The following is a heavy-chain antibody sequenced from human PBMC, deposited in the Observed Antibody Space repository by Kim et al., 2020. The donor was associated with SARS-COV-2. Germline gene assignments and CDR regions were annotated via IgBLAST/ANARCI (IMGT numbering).Heavy chain of an antibody. D-gene: IGHD3-16*01. CDR1: GGSISSGGYY. V-gene: IGHV4-31*03. CDR2: IYYSGTT. CDR3: ARDGSPRSVWGSYGYTLKSWFDP. J-gene: IGHJ5*02. Sequence: SETLSLTCTVSGGSISSGGYYWSWIRQHPGKGLEWIGDIYYSGTTYYNPSLKSRVTISADTSKNQFSLKLSSVTAADTAVYYCARDGSPRSVWGSYGYTLKSWFDPWGQGTLVTVSS.